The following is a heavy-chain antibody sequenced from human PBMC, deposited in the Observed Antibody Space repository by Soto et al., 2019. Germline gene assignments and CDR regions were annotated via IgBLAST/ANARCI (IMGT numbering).Heavy chain of an antibody. D-gene: IGHD5-18*01. CDR2: IYPGDSDT. CDR3: ARRGYSYGLDV. CDR1: GYNFATYW. V-gene: IGHV5-51*01. Sequence: PGESLKISCKGSGYNFATYWIAWVRQLPRKGPEWMGIIYPGDSDTSYSPSFQGQVTISVDKSISTAYLQWNSLKASDTAVYYCARRGYSYGLDVWGQGTKVTV. J-gene: IGHJ6*02.